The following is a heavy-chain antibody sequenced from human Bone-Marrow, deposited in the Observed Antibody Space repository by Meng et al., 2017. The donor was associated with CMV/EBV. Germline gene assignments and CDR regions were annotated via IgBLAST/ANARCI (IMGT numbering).Heavy chain of an antibody. J-gene: IGHJ4*01. Sequence: GGSLRLSCAASGFTFDDYAMHWVRQAPGKGLEWVSGISWNSGSIGYADSVKGRFTISRDNAKNSLYLQMNSLRAEDTALYYCAKTHCSSTSCKGHYFDYWGHGTLVTVSS. D-gene: IGHD2-2*01. CDR3: AKTHCSSTSCKGHYFDY. V-gene: IGHV3-9*01. CDR2: ISWNSGSI. CDR1: GFTFDDYA.